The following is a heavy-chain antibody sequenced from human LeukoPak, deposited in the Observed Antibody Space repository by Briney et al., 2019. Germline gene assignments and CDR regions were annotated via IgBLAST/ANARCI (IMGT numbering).Heavy chain of an antibody. D-gene: IGHD4-17*01. CDR3: TRDPNGDYVGAFDM. J-gene: IGHJ3*02. Sequence: GGSLRLSCAASGITFSTYAMTWVRQAPGKGLEWGSSIRGSGGGTDYADSVKGRFTISRDNSRDTLFLQMNSLRAEDTAVYYCTRDPNGDYVGAFDMWGPGTMVTVSS. CDR2: IRGSGGGT. V-gene: IGHV3-23*01. CDR1: GITFSTYA.